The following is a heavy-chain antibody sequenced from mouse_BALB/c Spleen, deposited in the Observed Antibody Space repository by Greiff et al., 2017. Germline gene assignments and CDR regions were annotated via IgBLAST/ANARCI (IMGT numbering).Heavy chain of an antibody. CDR3: ARDGNPYYWAMDY. D-gene: IGHD2-1*01. CDR2: IDPANGNT. CDR1: GFNIKDTY. Sequence: VQLQQSGAELVKPGASVKLSCTASGFNIKDTYMHWVKQRPEQGLEWIGRIDPANGNTKYDPKFQGKATITADTSSNTAYLQLSSLTSEDTAVYYCARDGNPYYWAMDYWGQGTSVTVSS. J-gene: IGHJ4*01. V-gene: IGHV14-3*02.